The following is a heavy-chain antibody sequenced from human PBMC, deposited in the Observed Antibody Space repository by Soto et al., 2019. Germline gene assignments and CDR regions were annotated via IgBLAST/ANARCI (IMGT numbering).Heavy chain of an antibody. CDR1: GGSTSSSRYY. V-gene: IGHV4-39*01. CDR2: IYYSGST. J-gene: IGHJ6*02. D-gene: IGHD3-9*01. Sequence: SETLSLTCTVSGGSTSSSRYYWGWIRQPPGKGLEWIGSIYYSGSTYYNPSLKSRVTISVDTSKNQFSLKLSSVTAADTAVYYCARQEADYDILTGYYRTYGMDVWGQGTTVTVSS. CDR3: ARQEADYDILTGYYRTYGMDV.